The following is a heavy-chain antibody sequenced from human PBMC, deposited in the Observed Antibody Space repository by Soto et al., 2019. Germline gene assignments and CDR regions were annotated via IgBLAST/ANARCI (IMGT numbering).Heavy chain of an antibody. V-gene: IGHV4-38-2*02. Sequence: LSLTCAVSGYSISTGFNWGWIRQPPGKGLEWIGSIYHSGSTYYNLSLKSRVTISADTSKNQISLKLISVTAADTALYYCARDWGTGFYNFDSWGQGTLVTVSS. CDR1: GYSISTGFN. CDR2: IYHSGST. D-gene: IGHD6-19*01. CDR3: ARDWGTGFYNFDS. J-gene: IGHJ4*02.